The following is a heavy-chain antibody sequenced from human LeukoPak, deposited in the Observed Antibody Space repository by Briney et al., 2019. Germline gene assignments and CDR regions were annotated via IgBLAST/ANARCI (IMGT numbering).Heavy chain of an antibody. CDR1: GGSISSGGYY. D-gene: IGHD2-2*03. CDR3: ARVDIVVVPGFDY. CDR2: IYYSGST. J-gene: IGHJ4*02. Sequence: TSETLSLTCTVSGGSISSGGYYWSWIRQHPGKGLEWIGYIYYSGSTYYNPSLKSRVTISVDTSKNQFSLKLSSVTAADTAVYYCARVDIVVVPGFDYWGQGTLVTVSS. V-gene: IGHV4-31*03.